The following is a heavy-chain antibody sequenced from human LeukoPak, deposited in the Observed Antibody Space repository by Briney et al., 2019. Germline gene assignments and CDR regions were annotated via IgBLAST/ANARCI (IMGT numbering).Heavy chain of an antibody. CDR2: INLDGSEK. V-gene: IGHV3-7*01. D-gene: IGHD4/OR15-4a*01. J-gene: IGHJ3*02. Sequence: GGSLRLSCAASGFTFRNYWMSWVRQAPGKGLEWVANINLDGSEKFYVDSVKGRFTISRDNAKNSLYLQMNSLRAEDTAVYYCASSRLTRAFDIWGQGTMVTVSS. CDR3: ASSRLTRAFDI. CDR1: GFTFRNYW.